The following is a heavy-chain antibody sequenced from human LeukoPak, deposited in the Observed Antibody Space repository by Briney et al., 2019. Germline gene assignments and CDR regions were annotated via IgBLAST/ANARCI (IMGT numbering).Heavy chain of an antibody. CDR2: ISYDAQDK. D-gene: IGHD2-2*01. V-gene: IGHV3-30*04. Sequence: GGSLRLSCAASGSPISSYPMHWVRQAPGKGLEWVSVISYDAQDKHYADSVKGRFTISRDNAKNSLSLQMNSLRAEDTAVYYCARDFGGYCSSGNCYLGYLDYWGQGTLVTVSS. CDR3: ARDFGGYCSSGNCYLGYLDY. CDR1: GSPISSYP. J-gene: IGHJ4*02.